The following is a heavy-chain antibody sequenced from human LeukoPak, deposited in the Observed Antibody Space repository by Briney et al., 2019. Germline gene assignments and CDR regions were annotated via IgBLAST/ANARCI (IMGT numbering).Heavy chain of an antibody. D-gene: IGHD3-10*01. CDR3: ARVLEFWFDP. J-gene: IGHJ5*02. CDR1: GGSISSGGYY. CDR2: LYYSGGT. V-gene: IGHV4-31*03. Sequence: SQTLSLTCTVSGGSISSGGYYWSWIPQHPGKGLEWIGYLYYSGGTYYNPSLKSRVTISADTSKNPFSLKLSSVTAADTAVYYCARVLEFWFDPWGQGTLVTVSS.